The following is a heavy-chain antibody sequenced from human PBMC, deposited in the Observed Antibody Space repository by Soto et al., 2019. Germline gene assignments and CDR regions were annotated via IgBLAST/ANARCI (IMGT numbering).Heavy chain of an antibody. D-gene: IGHD2-15*01. J-gene: IGHJ4*02. V-gene: IGHV1-18*01. CDR1: GYSFTDYG. CDR2: ISPYNGKA. CDR3: ARSKGYSNNNLYSFDY. Sequence: ASVKVSCKVSGYSFTDYGFSWVRRAPGQGLEWLGWISPYNGKAFYVKNFQDRLTMTTDTASSTVYMDLSRLTSDDTAIYYCARSKGYSNNNLYSFDYWRQRTLVTVPS.